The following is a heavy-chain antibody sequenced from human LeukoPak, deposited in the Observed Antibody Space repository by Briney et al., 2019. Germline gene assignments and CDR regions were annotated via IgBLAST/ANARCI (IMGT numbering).Heavy chain of an antibody. Sequence: SETLSLTCTVSGGSISSYYWSWIRQPAGKGLEWIGRIYTSGSTNYNPSLKSRVTMSVDTSKNQFSLKLSSVTAADTAVYYCARGTRIVGATTDFDYWGQGTLVTVSS. D-gene: IGHD1-26*01. CDR2: IYTSGST. CDR3: ARGTRIVGATTDFDY. CDR1: GGSISSYY. V-gene: IGHV4-4*07. J-gene: IGHJ4*02.